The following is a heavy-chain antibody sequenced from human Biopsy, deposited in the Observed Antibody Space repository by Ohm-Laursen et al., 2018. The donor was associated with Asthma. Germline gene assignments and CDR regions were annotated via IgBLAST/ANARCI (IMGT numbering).Heavy chain of an antibody. Sequence: SLRLSCSASGFTFSNFAMTWVRQAPGKGLEWVSSITGSGGGTYYADSVKGRFTISRDNAKNSLYLQMNSLRAEDTAVYYCARGDSSGWSHYYFDYWGQGTLVTVSS. CDR2: ITGSGGGT. V-gene: IGHV3-23*01. D-gene: IGHD6-19*01. CDR3: ARGDSSGWSHYYFDY. CDR1: GFTFSNFA. J-gene: IGHJ4*02.